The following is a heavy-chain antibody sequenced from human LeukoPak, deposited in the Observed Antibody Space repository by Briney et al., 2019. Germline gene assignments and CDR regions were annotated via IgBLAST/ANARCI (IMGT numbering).Heavy chain of an antibody. CDR1: GFTFSSYG. CDR2: IWYDGSNK. D-gene: IGHD4-17*01. Sequence: GRSLRLSCAASGFTFSSYGMHWVRQVPGKGLEWVAVIWYDGSNKYYADSVKGRFTISRDNSKNTPYLQMNSLRAEDTAVYYCARDLTGATVTTYFDYWGQGTLVTVSS. V-gene: IGHV3-33*01. CDR3: ARDLTGATVTTYFDY. J-gene: IGHJ4*02.